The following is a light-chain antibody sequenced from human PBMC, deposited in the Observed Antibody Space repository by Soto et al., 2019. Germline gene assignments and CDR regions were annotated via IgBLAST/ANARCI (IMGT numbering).Light chain of an antibody. CDR2: GAS. Sequence: EIVLTQSPGTLSLSPGERATLSCRASQSITNNYLAWYQQKPGRAHRLLIYGASSRATGIPDRFSGSGSGTDFTLTISRLEPEDFAMYYCQQYGYVVTCGGGTKG. V-gene: IGKV3-20*01. CDR3: QQYGYVVT. J-gene: IGKJ4*01. CDR1: QSITNNY.